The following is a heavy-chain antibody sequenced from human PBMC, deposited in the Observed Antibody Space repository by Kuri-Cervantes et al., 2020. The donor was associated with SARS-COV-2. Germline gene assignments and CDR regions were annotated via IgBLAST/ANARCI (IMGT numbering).Heavy chain of an antibody. CDR1: GFTFSSYS. D-gene: IGHD6-13*01. J-gene: IGHJ4*02. Sequence: GGSLRLSCAASGFTFSSYSMNWVRQAPGKGLEWVAFIRYDGSNKYYADSVKGRFTISRDNSKNTLYLQMNSLRAEDTAVYYCATESSSWYGGSFDYWGQGTLVTVSS. CDR2: IRYDGSNK. CDR3: ATESSSWYGGSFDY. V-gene: IGHV3-30*02.